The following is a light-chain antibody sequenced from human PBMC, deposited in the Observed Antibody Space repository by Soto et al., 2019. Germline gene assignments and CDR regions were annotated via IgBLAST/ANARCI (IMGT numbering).Light chain of an antibody. Sequence: IVLTPSPATLSLSPWERATLSCLASQSVSSSYLAWYQQKPGKAPRLLIYGASSRATGIPYRFSGSGSGTDFTLTISSLEPEDFAAYYCQQYGSSPSTFGQGTKVDIK. J-gene: IGKJ1*01. CDR3: QQYGSSPST. CDR1: QSVSSSY. V-gene: IGKV3-20*01. CDR2: GAS.